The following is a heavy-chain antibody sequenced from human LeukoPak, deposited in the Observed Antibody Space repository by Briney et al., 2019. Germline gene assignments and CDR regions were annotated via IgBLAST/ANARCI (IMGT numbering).Heavy chain of an antibody. J-gene: IGHJ4*02. CDR3: AKGPHSSGWHYFDY. D-gene: IGHD6-19*01. V-gene: IGHV3-23*01. CDR2: FTYSGVNT. Sequence: PGGSLRLSCAASGFTFSSYAMTWVRQAPGKGPEWVSTFTYSGVNTYYADSVRGRFTISRDNSKNTLYLQLNSLRAEDTALYYCAKGPHSSGWHYFDYWGQGTLVTVSS. CDR1: GFTFSSYA.